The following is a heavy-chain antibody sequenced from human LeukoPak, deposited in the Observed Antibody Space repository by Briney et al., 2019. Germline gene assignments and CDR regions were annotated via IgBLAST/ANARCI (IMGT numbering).Heavy chain of an antibody. J-gene: IGHJ4*02. V-gene: IGHV1-46*01. CDR1: GYTFTGYY. Sequence: GASVKVSCKASGYTFTGYYMHWVRQAPGQGLEWMGWINPSGGSTSYAQKFQGRVTMTRGMSTSTVYMELSSLRSEDTAVYYCARVGRPSLSISSGYYYFDYWGQGTLVTVSS. D-gene: IGHD3-22*01. CDR3: ARVGRPSLSISSGYYYFDY. CDR2: INPSGGST.